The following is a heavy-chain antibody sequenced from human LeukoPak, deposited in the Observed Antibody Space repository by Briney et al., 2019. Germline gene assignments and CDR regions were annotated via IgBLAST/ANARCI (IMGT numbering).Heavy chain of an antibody. V-gene: IGHV4-39*07. CDR3: ASDHYYDGRGGFGP. D-gene: IGHD3-16*01. Sequence: PSATLSLTCTVSGGSVTSGIYHCGWLRQSPGKGLEWIGSVYFDGGTHYNPSLQSRATVSIATSKNQFSLRPSSVTAADPALYYCASDHYYDGRGGFGPWGKGTLVSF. J-gene: IGHJ5*02. CDR1: GGSVTSGIYH. CDR2: VYFDGGT.